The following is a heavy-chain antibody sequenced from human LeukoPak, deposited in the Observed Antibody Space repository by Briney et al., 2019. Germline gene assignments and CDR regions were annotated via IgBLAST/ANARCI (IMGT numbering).Heavy chain of an antibody. CDR1: GGSISSGDYY. V-gene: IGHV4-30-4*01. D-gene: IGHD4-17*01. CDR2: IYYSGST. CDR3: ARGYGDYVSPSWFDP. Sequence: KPSQTLSLTCTVSGGSISSGDYYRSWIRQPPGKGLEWIGYIYYSGSTYYNPSLKSRVTISVDTSKNQFSLKLSSVTAADTAVYYCARGYGDYVSPSWFDPWGQGTLVTVSS. J-gene: IGHJ5*02.